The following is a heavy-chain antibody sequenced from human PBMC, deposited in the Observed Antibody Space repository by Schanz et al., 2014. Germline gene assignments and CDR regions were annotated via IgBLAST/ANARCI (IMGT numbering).Heavy chain of an antibody. CDR3: AKVQTHTLYGGNSCFDY. D-gene: IGHD2-21*02. CDR2: IGPASDP. CDR1: GFTFSNYD. V-gene: IGHV3-13*05. J-gene: IGHJ4*02. Sequence: EVQLVESGGGLVQPGGSLRLSCAASGFTFSNYDMHWVRQAIGKGLEWVSGIGPASDPYYAGSVKGRFTISRENGKNSLYLQMNSLRPEDTALYYCAKVQTHTLYGGNSCFDYWGQGTLVTVSS.